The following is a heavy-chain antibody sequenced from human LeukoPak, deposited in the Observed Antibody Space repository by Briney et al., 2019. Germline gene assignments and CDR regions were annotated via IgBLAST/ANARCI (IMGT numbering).Heavy chain of an antibody. CDR1: GGSISSSSYY. J-gene: IGHJ5*02. Sequence: PSEALSLTCTVSGGSISSSSYYWGWIRQPPGKGLEWIGSIYYSGSTYYNPSLKSRVTISVDTSKNQFSLKLSSVTAADTAVYYCARNRLRNWFDPWGQGTLVTVSS. CDR2: IYYSGST. CDR3: ARNRLRNWFDP. D-gene: IGHD4-17*01. V-gene: IGHV4-39*07.